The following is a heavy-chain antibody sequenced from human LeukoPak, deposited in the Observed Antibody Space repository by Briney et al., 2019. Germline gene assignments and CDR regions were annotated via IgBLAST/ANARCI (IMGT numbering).Heavy chain of an antibody. J-gene: IGHJ4*02. D-gene: IGHD2-2*01. Sequence: GASVQVSCKASGGTFSSYAISWVRQAPGQGLEWMGGIIPIFGTANYAQKFQGRGTITTDESTSTAYMELSSLRSEDTAVYYCARGSTPSRGLDYWGQGTLVTVSS. CDR1: GGTFSSYA. CDR3: ARGSTPSRGLDY. V-gene: IGHV1-69*05. CDR2: IIPIFGTA.